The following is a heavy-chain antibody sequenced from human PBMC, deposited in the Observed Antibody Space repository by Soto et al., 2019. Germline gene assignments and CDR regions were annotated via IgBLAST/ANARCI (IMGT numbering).Heavy chain of an antibody. D-gene: IGHD3-22*01. CDR2: ISSSGSTI. CDR3: ARDLTMIVVVSAFDI. J-gene: IGHJ3*02. CDR1: GFTFSDYY. V-gene: IGHV3-11*01. Sequence: GGSLRLSCAASGFTFSDYYMSWIRQAPGKGLEWVSYISSSGSTIYYADSVKGRFTISRDNAKNSLYLQMNSLRAEDTAVYYCARDLTMIVVVSAFDIWGQETMVTVSS.